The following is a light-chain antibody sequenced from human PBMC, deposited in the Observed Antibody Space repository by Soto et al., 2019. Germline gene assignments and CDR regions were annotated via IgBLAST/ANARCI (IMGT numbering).Light chain of an antibody. CDR3: CSYAGSYKGYV. J-gene: IGLJ1*01. CDR1: SSDVGGYNY. V-gene: IGLV2-11*01. Sequence: QSALTQPRSVSGSPGQSVTISCTGTSSDVGGYNYVSWYQQHPGKAPKLMIYDVSKRPSGVPDRFSGSKSGNTASLTISGLQAEEEADYYCCSYAGSYKGYVFGTGTKVTVL. CDR2: DVS.